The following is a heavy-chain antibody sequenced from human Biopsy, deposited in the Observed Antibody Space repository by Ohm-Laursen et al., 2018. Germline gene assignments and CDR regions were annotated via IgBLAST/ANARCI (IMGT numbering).Heavy chain of an antibody. J-gene: IGHJ6*02. D-gene: IGHD2-8*02. Sequence: GTLPLTCTVSSASINLYYWGWIRQSPGKGLEWIGYINHSGHTNYNPSLKSRLTMSVDTSKNQFSLKLTSVTAADTAVYYCARDRIAYCTATSCDNFGLDVWGQGTTVTVSS. V-gene: IGHV4-59*01. CDR2: INHSGHT. CDR1: SASINLYY. CDR3: ARDRIAYCTATSCDNFGLDV.